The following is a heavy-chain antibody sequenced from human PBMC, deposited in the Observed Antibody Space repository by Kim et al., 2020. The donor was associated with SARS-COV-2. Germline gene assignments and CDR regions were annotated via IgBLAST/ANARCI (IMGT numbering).Heavy chain of an antibody. CDR2: K. D-gene: IGHD3-16*01. Sequence: KNYDDSVKGRFNISRDNSKNQLYRQMNGLGAEAPAVYYCARDRLGEYGMDVWGQGTTVTVSS. V-gene: IGHV3-33*01. J-gene: IGHJ6*02. CDR3: ARDRLGEYGMDV.